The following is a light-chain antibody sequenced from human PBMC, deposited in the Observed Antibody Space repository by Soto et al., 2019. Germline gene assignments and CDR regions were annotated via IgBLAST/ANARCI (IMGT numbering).Light chain of an antibody. V-gene: IGKV1-8*01. Sequence: AIRMTQSPSSFSASTGYKFAITCRASQGISSYLALYPPKTRKAPKLLIYAASTLQSGVPSRFSGRGSGTDFTLTISCLQSEDFATYYCQQYYSYPALTFGGGTKVDIK. J-gene: IGKJ4*01. CDR1: QGISSY. CDR3: QQYYSYPALT. CDR2: AAS.